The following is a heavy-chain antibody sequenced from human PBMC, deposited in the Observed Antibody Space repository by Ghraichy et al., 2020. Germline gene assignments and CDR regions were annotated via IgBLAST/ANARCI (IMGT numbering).Heavy chain of an antibody. V-gene: IGHV4-61*01. J-gene: IGHJ4*02. Sequence: SETLSLTCTVSGGSVSSANYYWSWIWQPPGKGLEWVGHIYYSGSTNYNPSLRSRITISADTSKNQFSLKLSSVTAADTAIYYCAREFTYWGQGTLVTVSS. CDR2: IYYSGST. CDR1: GGSVSSANYY. CDR3: AREFTY.